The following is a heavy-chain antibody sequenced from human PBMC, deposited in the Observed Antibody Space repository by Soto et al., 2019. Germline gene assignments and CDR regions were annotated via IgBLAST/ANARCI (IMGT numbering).Heavy chain of an antibody. J-gene: IGHJ4*02. V-gene: IGHV4-4*07. CDR2: IYTSGST. Sequence: QVQLQESGPGLVKPSETLSLTCTVSGGSISSYYWSWIRQPAGKGLEWIGRIYTSGSTNYNPSLKSRVTMSVDTSKNQFSLKLSSVTAADTAVYYCARAPDIAAAAGSGDYYDSFYFDYWGQGTLVTVSS. CDR3: ARAPDIAAAAGSGDYYDSFYFDY. D-gene: IGHD3-22*01. CDR1: GGSISSYY.